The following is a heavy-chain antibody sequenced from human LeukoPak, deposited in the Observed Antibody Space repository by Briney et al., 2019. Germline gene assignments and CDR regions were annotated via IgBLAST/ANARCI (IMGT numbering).Heavy chain of an antibody. CDR2: MNPNSGNT. Sequence: ASVKVSCKASGYTFTTFDINWVRQATGQGLEWMGWMNPNSGNTGYAQKFQDRVTITRNTSISTAYMELSSLRSEDTAVYYCARLQGNSRLFDYWGQGTLVTVSS. D-gene: IGHD3-10*01. J-gene: IGHJ4*02. CDR3: ARLQGNSRLFDY. CDR1: GYTFTTFD. V-gene: IGHV1-8*03.